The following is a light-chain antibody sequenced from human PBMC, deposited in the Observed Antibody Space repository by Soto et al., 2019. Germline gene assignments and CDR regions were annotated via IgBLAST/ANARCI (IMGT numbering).Light chain of an antibody. Sequence: EIVLTQSPATLSLSPGERATLSCRASQSVSSYLAWYQQKPGQAPRLLIYDASNRATGIPARFSGSGSGTDFTLTISSLEPEEFAVYYCQQRSNWPPTFGQGTKVEI. CDR3: QQRSNWPPT. V-gene: IGKV3-11*01. CDR1: QSVSSY. J-gene: IGKJ1*01. CDR2: DAS.